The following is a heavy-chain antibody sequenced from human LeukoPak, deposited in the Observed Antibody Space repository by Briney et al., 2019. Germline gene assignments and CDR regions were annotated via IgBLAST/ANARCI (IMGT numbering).Heavy chain of an antibody. CDR2: IIPILGIA. CDR1: GGTFSSYA. Sequence: ASVKVSCKASGGTFSSYAISWVRQAPGQGLEWMGRIIPILGIANYAQKFQGRVTITADKSTSTAYMELRSLRSDDTAVYYCARDLYGMDVWGQGTTVTVSS. V-gene: IGHV1-69*04. J-gene: IGHJ6*02. CDR3: ARDLYGMDV.